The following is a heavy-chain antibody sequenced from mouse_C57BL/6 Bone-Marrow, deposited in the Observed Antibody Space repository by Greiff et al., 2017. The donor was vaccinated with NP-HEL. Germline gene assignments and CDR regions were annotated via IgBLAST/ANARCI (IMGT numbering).Heavy chain of an antibody. Sequence: EVQLQQSGPELVKPGASVKISCKASGYTFTDYYMNWVKQSHGKSLEWIGDINPNNGGTSYNQKFKGKATLTVDKSSSTAYMELRSLTSEDSAVYYCARSGYDPTWSAMDYWGQGTSLTVSS. CDR2: INPNNGGT. V-gene: IGHV1-26*01. J-gene: IGHJ4*01. CDR1: GYTFTDYY. CDR3: ARSGYDPTWSAMDY. D-gene: IGHD2-3*01.